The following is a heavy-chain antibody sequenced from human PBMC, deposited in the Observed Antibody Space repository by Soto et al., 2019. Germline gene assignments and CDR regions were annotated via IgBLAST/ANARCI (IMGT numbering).Heavy chain of an antibody. Sequence: GSRGPACTAPDLTLGDYEMTWVGQAPGKGLEWISHINPAGVIYYADSVKGRVTVSRDNAKDSLSLQLNSLRAEDTALYYCARSGGRYKPFDSRGPGTLVTVS. CDR2: INPAGVI. CDR1: DLTLGDYE. CDR3: ARSGGRYKPFDS. J-gene: IGHJ4*02. V-gene: IGHV3-48*03. D-gene: IGHD2-15*01.